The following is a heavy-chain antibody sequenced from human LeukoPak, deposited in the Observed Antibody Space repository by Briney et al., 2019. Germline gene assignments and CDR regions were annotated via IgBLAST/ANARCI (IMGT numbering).Heavy chain of an antibody. CDR2: IYYSGST. J-gene: IGHJ3*02. V-gene: IGHV4-39*01. Sequence: SETLSLTCTVSCGSISSSSYYWGWIRQPPGKGLEWIGSIYYSGSTYYNPSLKSRVTISVDTSKNQFSLKLSSVTAADTAVYYCARRIAAAGTNAFDIWGQGTMVTVSS. CDR1: CGSISSSSYY. CDR3: ARRIAAAGTNAFDI. D-gene: IGHD6-13*01.